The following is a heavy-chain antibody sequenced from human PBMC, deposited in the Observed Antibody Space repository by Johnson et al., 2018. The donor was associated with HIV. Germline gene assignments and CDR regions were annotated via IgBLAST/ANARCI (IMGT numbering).Heavy chain of an antibody. CDR2: IWYDGSNK. J-gene: IGHJ3*02. V-gene: IGHV3-33*06. D-gene: IGHD5-12*01. Sequence: QVQLVESGGGVVQPGRSLRLSCVVSGFTFSSYGMHWVRQAPGKGLECVAVIWYDGSNKYYADSVKGRFTISRDNSKNTVYLQMNSLRAEDTAVYYCAKGEVGDIVATIEPTFDIWGQGTMVTVSS. CDR1: GFTFSSYG. CDR3: AKGEVGDIVATIEPTFDI.